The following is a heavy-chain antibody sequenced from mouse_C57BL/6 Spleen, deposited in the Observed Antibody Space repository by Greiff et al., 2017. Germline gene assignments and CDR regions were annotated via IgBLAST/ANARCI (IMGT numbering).Heavy chain of an antibody. V-gene: IGHV1-47*01. J-gene: IGHJ3*01. CDR3: ARGYYGSSYDDWFAY. Sequence: VQLQESGAELVKPGASVKMSCKASGYTFTTYPIEWMKQNHGKSLEWIGNFHPYNDDTKYNEKFKGKATLTVEKSSSTVYLELSRLTSDDSAVYDCARGYYGSSYDDWFAYWGQGTLVTVSA. CDR2: FHPYNDDT. D-gene: IGHD1-1*01. CDR1: GYTFTTYP.